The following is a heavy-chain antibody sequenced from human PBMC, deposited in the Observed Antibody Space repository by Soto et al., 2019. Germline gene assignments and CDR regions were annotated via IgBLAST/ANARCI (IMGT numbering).Heavy chain of an antibody. CDR2: ISYDETNK. CDR1: GFSFSTYG. Sequence: QVQLVESGGGVVQPGGSLRLSCAASGFSFSTYGMHWVRQAPGKGLEWVAVISYDETNKYYAESVKGRFTISRDNSKHTLYLEMNRLRVEETAVYYCAKATGTNYDGFDSWGQGTLVTVSS. J-gene: IGHJ4*02. CDR3: AKATGTNYDGFDS. D-gene: IGHD1-7*01. V-gene: IGHV3-30*18.